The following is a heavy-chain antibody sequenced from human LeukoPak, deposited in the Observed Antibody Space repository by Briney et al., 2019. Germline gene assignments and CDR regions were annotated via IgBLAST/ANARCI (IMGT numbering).Heavy chain of an antibody. V-gene: IGHV3-21*01. Sequence: GVSLRLSCAASGFTFSSYSMNWVRQAPGKGLEWVSSISSSSSYIYYADSVKGRFTISRDNAKNSLYLQMNSLRAEDTAVYYCARDFVVPAAIPYDYWGQGTLVTVSS. CDR3: ARDFVVPAAIPYDY. D-gene: IGHD2-2*02. CDR2: ISSSSSYI. J-gene: IGHJ4*02. CDR1: GFTFSSYS.